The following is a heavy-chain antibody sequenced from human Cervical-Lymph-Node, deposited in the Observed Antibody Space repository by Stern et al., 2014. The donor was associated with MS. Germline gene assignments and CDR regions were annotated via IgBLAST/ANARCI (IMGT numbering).Heavy chain of an antibody. CDR3: ARKGAIVPAAIENWFDS. CDR2: IYHSGST. J-gene: IGHJ5*01. Sequence: QLQLQESGPGLVKPSQTLSLTCTVSGGSISTGGYFWSWIRQHPGKGLEWIGFIYHSGSTYYNPSLKSRVTISVDTSKNQFSLNLSSATAADTAVYYCARKGAIVPAAIENWFDSWGQGTLVTVSS. D-gene: IGHD2-2*01. CDR1: GGSISTGGYF. V-gene: IGHV4-31*03.